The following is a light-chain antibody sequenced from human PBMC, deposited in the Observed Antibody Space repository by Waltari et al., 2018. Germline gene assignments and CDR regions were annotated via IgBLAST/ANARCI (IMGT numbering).Light chain of an antibody. Sequence: YVLTQPPSVSAAPGQTATITCERSNHERKRVPWYQQKTGQAPVLVVYDDNDRPSGIPDRFSGSHSGITATLTISRVEAGDEADYFCQVWDSTSDHYVTFGGGTKLTVL. CDR1: NHERKR. J-gene: IGLJ2*01. CDR2: DDN. CDR3: QVWDSTSDHYVT. V-gene: IGLV3-21*02.